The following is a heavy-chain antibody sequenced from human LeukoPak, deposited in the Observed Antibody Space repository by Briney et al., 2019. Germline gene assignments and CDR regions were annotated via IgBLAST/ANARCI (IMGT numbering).Heavy chain of an antibody. Sequence: PGGSLRLSCAASGFTFSSYAMSWVRQAPGKGLEWVSAISGSGGSTYYADSVKGRFTISRDNSKNTLYLQMNSLRAEDTAVYYCARDQTHRGVIITYDYWGQGTLVTVSS. D-gene: IGHD3-10*01. CDR2: ISGSGGST. V-gene: IGHV3-23*01. CDR3: ARDQTHRGVIITYDY. CDR1: GFTFSSYA. J-gene: IGHJ4*02.